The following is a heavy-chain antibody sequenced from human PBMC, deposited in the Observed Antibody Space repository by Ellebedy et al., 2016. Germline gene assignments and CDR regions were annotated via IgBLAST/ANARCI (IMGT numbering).Heavy chain of an antibody. CDR2: ISSDGTNK. CDR3: TRGGSAIPNDAFDV. CDR1: GFTFNTFG. D-gene: IGHD3-10*01. V-gene: IGHV3-30*03. J-gene: IGHJ3*01. Sequence: GESLKISCAASGFTFNTFGMNWVRQAPGKGLEWVAVISSDGTNKNYADSVKGRFTISRDNSKNTLFLEMNSLRADDTAIFYCTRGGSAIPNDAFDVWGQGTVVIVSS.